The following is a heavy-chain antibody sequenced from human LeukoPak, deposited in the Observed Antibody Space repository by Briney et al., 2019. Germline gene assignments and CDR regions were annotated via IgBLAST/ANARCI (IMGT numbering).Heavy chain of an antibody. V-gene: IGHV1-24*01. J-gene: IGHJ2*01. Sequence: ASVKVSCKVSGYTLTELSMHWGRQAPGKGLEWMGGFDPEDGETIYAQKFQGRVTMTEDTSTDTAYMELSSLRSEDTAVYYCATDPPRNSGYDYKTPGEWYFDLWGRGTLVTVSS. CDR2: FDPEDGET. D-gene: IGHD5-12*01. CDR1: GYTLTELS. CDR3: ATDPPRNSGYDYKTPGEWYFDL.